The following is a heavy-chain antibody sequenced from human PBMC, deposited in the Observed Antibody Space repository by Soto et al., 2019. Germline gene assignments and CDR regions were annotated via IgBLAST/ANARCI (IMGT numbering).Heavy chain of an antibody. D-gene: IGHD6-6*01. CDR3: ARRTGLAARLASPAYYGLDV. V-gene: IGHV1-69*06. J-gene: IGHJ6*02. Sequence: QVHLVQSGAEVKKPGSSVKVSCEASGGSFYNYAVTWVRQAPGQGLEWVGSIIPIFDKPFFAQKFQGRLTITADKSTSIAYIELNNLTSGDTAVYYCARRTGLAARLASPAYYGLDVWGQGTTVIVSS. CDR1: GGSFYNYA. CDR2: IIPIFDKP.